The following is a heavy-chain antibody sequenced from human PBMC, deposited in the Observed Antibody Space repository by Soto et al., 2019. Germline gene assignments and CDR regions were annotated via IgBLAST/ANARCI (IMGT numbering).Heavy chain of an antibody. CDR3: ARDPRYMITFGVVIVIPSFHFDY. V-gene: IGHV1-2*02. CDR2: INPNSGGT. D-gene: IGHD3-16*02. Sequence: ASVKVSCKASGYTFTGYYMHWVRQAPGQGLEWMGWINPNSGGTNYAQKFEGRVTMTRDTSSSTAYMELSRLRSDDTAVYYCARDPRYMITFGVVIVIPSFHFDYWGQGTLVTVSS. CDR1: GYTFTGYY. J-gene: IGHJ4*02.